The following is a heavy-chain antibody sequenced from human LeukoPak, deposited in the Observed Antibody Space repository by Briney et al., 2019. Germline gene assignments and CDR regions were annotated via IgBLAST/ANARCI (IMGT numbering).Heavy chain of an antibody. Sequence: GGSLRLSCAASGFTFSSYNMDWVRQAPGKGLEWDSFIDSSSRYIYQADSVKGRFTISRDNAKSSVFLQMNSLRAEDTAVYYCARVGGHCTSTSCPPPDYWGQGTLVTVSS. CDR1: GFTFSSYN. CDR3: ARVGGHCTSTSCPPPDY. CDR2: IDSSSRYI. J-gene: IGHJ4*02. D-gene: IGHD2-2*01. V-gene: IGHV3-21*01.